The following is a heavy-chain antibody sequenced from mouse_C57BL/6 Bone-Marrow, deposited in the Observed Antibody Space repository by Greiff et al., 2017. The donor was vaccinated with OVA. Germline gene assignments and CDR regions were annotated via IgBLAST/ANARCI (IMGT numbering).Heavy chain of an antibody. V-gene: IGHV5-6*01. CDR3: ARHGGAMDY. Sequence: EVMLVESGGDLVKPGGSLKLSCAASGFTFSSYGMSWVRQTPDKRLEWVATISSGGSYTSYPDSVKGRFTISRDNAKNTLYLQMSSLKSEDTAMYYCARHGGAMDYWGQGTSVTVSS. CDR1: GFTFSSYG. J-gene: IGHJ4*01. CDR2: ISSGGSYT.